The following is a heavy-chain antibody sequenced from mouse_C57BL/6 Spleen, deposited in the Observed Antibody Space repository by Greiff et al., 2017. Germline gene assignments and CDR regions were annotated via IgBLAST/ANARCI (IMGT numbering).Heavy chain of an antibody. Sequence: QVQLQQPGAELVKPGASVKMSCKASGYTFTSYWITWVKQRPGQGLEWIGDIYPGSGSTNYNEKFKSKATLTVDTSSSTAYMQLSSLTSEDSAVYYCARRDYDLWYFDVWGTGTTVTVSS. CDR2: IYPGSGST. CDR1: GYTFTSYW. V-gene: IGHV1-55*01. D-gene: IGHD2-4*01. J-gene: IGHJ1*03. CDR3: ARRDYDLWYFDV.